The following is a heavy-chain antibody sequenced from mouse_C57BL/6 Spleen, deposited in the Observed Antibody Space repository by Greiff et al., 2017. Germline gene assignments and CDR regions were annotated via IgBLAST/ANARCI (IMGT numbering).Heavy chain of an antibody. CDR1: GYTFTDYY. D-gene: IGHD1-1*01. V-gene: IGHV1-77*01. Sequence: QVQLQQSGAELVKPGASVKISCKASGYTFTDYYITWVKQRPGQGLEWIGKLGPGSGSTYYNEKFKGKATLTADKSSSTAYMQLSSLTSEDSAVYFCAREDPPYYYGSSVDYWGQGTTLTVSS. CDR3: AREDPPYYYGSSVDY. CDR2: LGPGSGST. J-gene: IGHJ2*01.